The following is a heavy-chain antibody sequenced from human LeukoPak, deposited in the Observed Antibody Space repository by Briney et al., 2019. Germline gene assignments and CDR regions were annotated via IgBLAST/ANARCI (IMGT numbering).Heavy chain of an antibody. CDR2: ISGSGGST. D-gene: IGHD1-26*01. CDR3: AKGSGYYSYYGMDV. V-gene: IGHV3-23*01. CDR1: GFTFSSYA. Sequence: GGSLRLSCAASGFTFSSYAMSWVRQAPGEGLEWVSAISGSGGSTYYADSVKGRFTISRDNSKNTLYLQMNSLRAEDTAVYYCAKGSGYYSYYGMDVWGQGTTVTVSS. J-gene: IGHJ6*02.